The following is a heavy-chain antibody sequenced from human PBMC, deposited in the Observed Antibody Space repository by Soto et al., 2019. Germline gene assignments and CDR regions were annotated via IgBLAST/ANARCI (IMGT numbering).Heavy chain of an antibody. Sequence: EVQLVESGGGLVKPGGSLRLSCAASGFTFSSYSMNWVRQAPGKGLEWVSSISRSSSYIYYADSVNGRFTISRDNAKNSLYLQINSLRAEDTAVYYCAIDLHDYVSFRFDPWGQGTLVTVSS. V-gene: IGHV3-21*01. CDR1: GFTFSSYS. J-gene: IGHJ5*02. CDR2: ISRSSSYI. D-gene: IGHD3-16*01. CDR3: AIDLHDYVSFRFDP.